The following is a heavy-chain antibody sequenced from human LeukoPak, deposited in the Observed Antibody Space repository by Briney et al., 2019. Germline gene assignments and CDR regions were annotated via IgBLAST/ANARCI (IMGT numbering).Heavy chain of an antibody. J-gene: IGHJ4*02. CDR1: GGSISSYY. Sequence: TSETLSLTCTVSGGSISSYYWSWIRQPPGKGLEWIGYIYYSGSTNYNPSLKSRVTISVDTSKNQFSLKLTSVTAADTAVYYCARGGDSGYDYLDYWGQGTLVTVSS. CDR3: ARGGDSGYDYLDY. D-gene: IGHD5-12*01. CDR2: IYYSGST. V-gene: IGHV4-59*08.